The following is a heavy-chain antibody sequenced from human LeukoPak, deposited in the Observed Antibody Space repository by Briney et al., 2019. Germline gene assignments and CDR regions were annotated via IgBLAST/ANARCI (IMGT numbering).Heavy chain of an antibody. V-gene: IGHV3-23*01. CDR1: VFTFSSYA. J-gene: IGHJ4*02. CDR2: VSSSGGDT. CDR3: AKGSGSYKGIDY. D-gene: IGHD3-10*01. Sequence: GGSLRLSCAASVFTFSSYAMSWVRQAPGKGLEWVSAVSSSGGDTYYADSVKGRFTISRDNSKNTLYLQMNSLRAEDTAVYYCAKGSGSYKGIDYWGQGTLVTVSS.